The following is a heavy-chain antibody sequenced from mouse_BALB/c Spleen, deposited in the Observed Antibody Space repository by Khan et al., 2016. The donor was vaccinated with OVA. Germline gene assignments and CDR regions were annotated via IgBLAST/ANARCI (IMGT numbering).Heavy chain of an antibody. CDR2: INSGGSI. CDR3: ARGHFYGSSYDYWYFDV. CDR1: GFTFSSYA. Sequence: EVELVESGGGLVKPGGSLKLSCAASGFTFSSYAMSWVRQTPEKRLEWVASINSGGSIYYSDSVRGRFTISRDNARNILYLQMSSLKSEDTAMYYCARGHFYGSSYDYWYFDVWGAGTTVTVSS. J-gene: IGHJ1*01. D-gene: IGHD1-1*01. V-gene: IGHV5-6-5*01.